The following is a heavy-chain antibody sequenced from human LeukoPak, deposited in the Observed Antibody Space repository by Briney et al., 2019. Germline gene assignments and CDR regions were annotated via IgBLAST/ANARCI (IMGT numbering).Heavy chain of an antibody. CDR2: IIPIFGTA. CDR1: GGTFSSYA. Sequence: ASVKVSCKASGGTFSSYAISWVRQAPGQGLEWMGGIIPIFGTANYAQKFQGRVTITADESTSTAYMELSSLRSEDTAAYYCARMSRESYSYYYYYYMDVWGKGTTVTVSS. V-gene: IGHV1-69*13. CDR3: ARMSRESYSYYYYYYMDV. J-gene: IGHJ6*03. D-gene: IGHD1-26*01.